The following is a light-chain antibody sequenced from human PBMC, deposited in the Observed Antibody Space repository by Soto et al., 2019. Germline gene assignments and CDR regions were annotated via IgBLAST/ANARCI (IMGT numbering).Light chain of an antibody. CDR3: CSYAGSTTRVV. Sequence: QSVLTQPASVSGSPGQSIAISCTGTSSDVVTYKYVSWYQQHPGKAPKLMIYEVSIRPSGVSDRFSGSKSGNTASLTISGLRREDEAYYYCCSYAGSTTRVVFGGGTKLTVL. V-gene: IGLV2-14*01. CDR1: SSDVVTYKY. J-gene: IGLJ2*01. CDR2: EVS.